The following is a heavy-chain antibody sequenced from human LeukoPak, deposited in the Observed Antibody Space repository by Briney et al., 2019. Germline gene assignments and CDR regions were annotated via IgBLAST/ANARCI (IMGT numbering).Heavy chain of an antibody. CDR2: IKPDGSEI. J-gene: IGHJ4*02. CDR1: GFSFSRYW. V-gene: IGHV3-7*01. Sequence: GGSLRLSCAASGFSFSRYWMSWVRQAPVRGLEWVANIKPDGSEIYYVDSVKGRFTISRDNAKNAVYLHMNSLRPEDTAIYYCARAAGGTSRDYWGQGTLATVSS. D-gene: IGHD1-26*01. CDR3: ARAAGGTSRDY.